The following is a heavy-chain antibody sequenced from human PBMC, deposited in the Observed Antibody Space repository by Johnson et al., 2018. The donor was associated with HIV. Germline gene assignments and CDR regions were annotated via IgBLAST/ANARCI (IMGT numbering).Heavy chain of an antibody. CDR2: IKKDGSEK. V-gene: IGHV3-7*01. J-gene: IGHJ3*02. D-gene: IGHD4-17*01. Sequence: VQLVESGGGLVQPGGSLRLSCAASGFALSNYWMNWVRQAPGQGLEWVANIKKDGSEKYYVASVKGRFTISRDNAKNSLYLQLNSLRADDTAVYFCAGDRVGDSDAFDIWGQGTMVTVSS. CDR1: GFALSNYW. CDR3: AGDRVGDSDAFDI.